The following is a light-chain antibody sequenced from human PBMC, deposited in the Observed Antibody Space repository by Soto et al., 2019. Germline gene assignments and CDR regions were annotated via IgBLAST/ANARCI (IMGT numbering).Light chain of an antibody. CDR1: SSDVGSYNL. CDR2: EGS. Sequence: QSALTQPASVSGSPGQSITISCTGTSSDVGSYNLVSWYQQHPGKAPKLMIYEGSKRPSGVSNRFSGSKSGNTASLTISGLQAEDEADYYCCSYAGSNTFGVFGGGTKVTVL. CDR3: CSYAGSNTFGV. V-gene: IGLV2-23*03. J-gene: IGLJ3*02.